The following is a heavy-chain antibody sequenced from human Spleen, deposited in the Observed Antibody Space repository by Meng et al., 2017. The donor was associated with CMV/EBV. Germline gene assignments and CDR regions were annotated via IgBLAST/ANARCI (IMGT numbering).Heavy chain of an antibody. Sequence: QVQLVQSGAEAKKPGSSVKVSCKTSGYIFKDYAMHWVRQAPGQRLEWMGWINAGNGDTKYSQKFQGRVNITRDTSASIGYMEVSSLRFEDTAVYYCARDGWQQSYYFDHWGQGALVTVSS. D-gene: IGHD6-13*01. J-gene: IGHJ4*02. CDR1: GYIFKDYA. CDR2: INAGNGDT. CDR3: ARDGWQQSYYFDH. V-gene: IGHV1-3*01.